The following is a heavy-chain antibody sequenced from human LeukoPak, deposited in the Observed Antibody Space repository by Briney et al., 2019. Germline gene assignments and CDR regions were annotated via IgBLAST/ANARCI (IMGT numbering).Heavy chain of an antibody. V-gene: IGHV3-30-3*01. CDR2: ISYDGSNK. CDR1: GFTFSSYA. J-gene: IGHJ3*02. D-gene: IGHD3-3*01. Sequence: GGSLRLSCAASGFTFSSYAMHWVRQAPGKGLEWVAVISYDGSNKYYADSVKGRFTISRDNSKNTLYLQMNSLRAEDTAVYYCARDAQDYDFWSGYSLGAFDIWGQGTMVTVSS. CDR3: ARDAQDYDFWSGYSLGAFDI.